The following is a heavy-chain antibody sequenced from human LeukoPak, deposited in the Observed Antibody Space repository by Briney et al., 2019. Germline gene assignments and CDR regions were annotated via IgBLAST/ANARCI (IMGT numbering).Heavy chain of an antibody. V-gene: IGHV4-59*11. CDR1: GGSLTTHY. D-gene: IGHD4-23*01. J-gene: IGHJ4*02. CDR2: VYHTGST. Sequence: PSETLSLTCNVSGGSLTTHYWSWVRQSPDKGLEWIGQVYHTGSTHYNPSLRSPFTISVDTSKNKVLLTLTSVTAADTAVYYCVREGRWGMKYYFDSWGPGTRVIVSS. CDR3: VREGRWGMKYYFDS.